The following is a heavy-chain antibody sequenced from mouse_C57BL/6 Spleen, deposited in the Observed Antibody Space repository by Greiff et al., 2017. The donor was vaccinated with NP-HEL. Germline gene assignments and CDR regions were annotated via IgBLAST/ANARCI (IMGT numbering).Heavy chain of an antibody. CDR2: IYPGDGDT. V-gene: IGHV1-82*01. CDR3: ASLTTVVFDY. J-gene: IGHJ2*01. D-gene: IGHD1-1*01. CDR1: GYAFSSSW. Sequence: VQGVESGPELVKPGASVKISCKASGYAFSSSWMNWVKQRPGKGLEWIGRIYPGDGDTNYNGKFKGKATLTADKSSSTAYMQLSSLTSEDSAVYFCASLTTVVFDYWGQGTTLTVSS.